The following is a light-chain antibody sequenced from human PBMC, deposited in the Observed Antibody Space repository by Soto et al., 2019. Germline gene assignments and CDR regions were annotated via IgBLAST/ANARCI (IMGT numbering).Light chain of an antibody. CDR2: GAS. CDR3: QHYGYPQWT. Sequence: EIVMTQSPATLSLSPGETATLSCRASQSVHSNLAWFQQHPGQAPRLLIYGASSRATGIPVRFSGSGSGTEFTLTISSLQPEDFAVYYCQHYGYPQWTFGQGTKVEIK. V-gene: IGKV3-15*01. J-gene: IGKJ1*01. CDR1: QSVHSN.